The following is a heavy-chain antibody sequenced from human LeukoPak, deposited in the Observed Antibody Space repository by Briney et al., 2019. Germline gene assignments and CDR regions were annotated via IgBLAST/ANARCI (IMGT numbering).Heavy chain of an antibody. D-gene: IGHD3-10*01. CDR2: ISWNSGSI. CDR3: AKAPGSLRGVITY. V-gene: IGHV3-9*01. CDR1: GFTFDDYA. Sequence: GRSLRLSCAASGFTFDDYAMHWVRQAPGKGLEWVSGISWNSGSIGYADSVKGRFTISRDNAKNSLYLQMNSLRAEDTALYYCAKAPGSLRGVITYWGQGTLVTVSS. J-gene: IGHJ4*02.